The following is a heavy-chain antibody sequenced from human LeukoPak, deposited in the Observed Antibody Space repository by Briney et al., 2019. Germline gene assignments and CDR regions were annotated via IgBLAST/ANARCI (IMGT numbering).Heavy chain of an antibody. CDR3: ARDRGAYYYGSGSKYYFDY. CDR2: IYYSGST. CDR1: GGSISSGDYY. D-gene: IGHD3-10*01. V-gene: IGHV4-30-4*01. J-gene: IGHJ4*02. Sequence: SETLSLTCTVSGGSISSGDYYWSWIRQPPGKGLEWIGYIYYSGSTYYNLSLKSRVTISVDTSKNQFSLKLSSVTAADTAVYYCARDRGAYYYGSGSKYYFDYWGQGTLVTVSS.